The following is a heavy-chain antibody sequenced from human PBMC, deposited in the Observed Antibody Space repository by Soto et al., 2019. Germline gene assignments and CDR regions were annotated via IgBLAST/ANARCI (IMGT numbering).Heavy chain of an antibody. CDR1: GGTFSRYS. J-gene: IGHJ6*02. CDR2: IIPIFGIA. V-gene: IGHV1-69*08. D-gene: IGHD2-2*01. Sequence: QVQLVQSGAEVKKPGSSVEVSCKASGGTFSRYSITWVRQAPGHGLEWIGRIIPIFGIASYAQKFQGRVTITADESTSTADMELSSLRSDDTAVYYCAREDRDRETGLVPAAIDGMDVWGQGTTVTVSS. CDR3: AREDRDRETGLVPAAIDGMDV.